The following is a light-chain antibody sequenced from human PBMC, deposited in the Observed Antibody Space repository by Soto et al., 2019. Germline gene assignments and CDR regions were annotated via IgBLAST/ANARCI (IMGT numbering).Light chain of an antibody. CDR2: GAS. CDR3: QHYIQRPLT. V-gene: IGKV3-15*01. Sequence: EIVLTQSPGTLSLSPGERATLSCRASQSVSSDLAWYQHKPGQAPRLLIYGASSRATGIPVRFSGSGSGTEFTLTISSLQSEDVAVYYCQHYIQRPLTFGGGTKVDIK. CDR1: QSVSSD. J-gene: IGKJ4*01.